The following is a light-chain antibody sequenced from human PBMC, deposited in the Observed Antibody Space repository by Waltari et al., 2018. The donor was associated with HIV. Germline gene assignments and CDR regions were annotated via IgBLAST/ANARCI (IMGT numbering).Light chain of an antibody. Sequence: QSALTHPASVSGSPGQSITISCTATISDAESYNLISWYQQHPVKAPKVMIYAVTKRPSGVSNRFSGSKSDNTASLTISGLQAEDEADYYCCSYAGTGTYVFGTGTKVTVL. V-gene: IGLV2-23*02. CDR3: CSYAGTGTYV. J-gene: IGLJ1*01. CDR2: AVT. CDR1: ISDAESYNL.